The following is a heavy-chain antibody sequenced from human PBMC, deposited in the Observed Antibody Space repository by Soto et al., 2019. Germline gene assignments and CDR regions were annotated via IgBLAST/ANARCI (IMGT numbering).Heavy chain of an antibody. J-gene: IGHJ5*02. D-gene: IGHD3-22*01. V-gene: IGHV4-30-4*01. Sequence: KPSETLSLTCTVSGGSISSGDYYWSWIRQPPGKGLEWIGYIYYSGSTYYNPSLKSRVTISVDTSKNQFSLKLSSVTAADTAVYYCAREQNQALYYYDSSGYSYDWFDPWGQGTLVTVSS. CDR3: AREQNQALYYYDSSGYSYDWFDP. CDR1: GGSISSGDYY. CDR2: IYYSGST.